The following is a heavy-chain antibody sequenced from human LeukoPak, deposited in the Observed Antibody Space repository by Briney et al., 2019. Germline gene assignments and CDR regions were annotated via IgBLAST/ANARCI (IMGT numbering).Heavy chain of an antibody. D-gene: IGHD1-1*01. J-gene: IGHJ6*02. CDR3: ARDGLERRVYGMDV. CDR2: INSSGSTI. Sequence: TGGSLRLSCAASGFTFSSYEMNWLRQAPGKGLEGVSYINSSGSTIFYADSVKGRFTISRDNAKNSLYLQMNSLRAEDTAVYYCARDGLERRVYGMDVWGQGTTVTVPS. CDR1: GFTFSSYE. V-gene: IGHV3-48*03.